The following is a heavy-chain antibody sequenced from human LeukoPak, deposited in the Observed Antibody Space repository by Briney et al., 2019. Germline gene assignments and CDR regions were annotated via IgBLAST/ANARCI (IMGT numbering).Heavy chain of an antibody. J-gene: IGHJ4*02. CDR3: AKDQRFGDLDDY. CDR1: GFTFSNYA. V-gene: IGHV3-23*01. D-gene: IGHD3-10*01. Sequence: GRSLRLSCTTSGFTFSNYAMSWVRQAPGKGLGWVSSISGSAITTYYADSVKGRFAISRDNSKNTLYLQMTSLRAEDTAVYYCAKDQRFGDLDDYRGQGTLVTVSS. CDR2: ISGSAITT.